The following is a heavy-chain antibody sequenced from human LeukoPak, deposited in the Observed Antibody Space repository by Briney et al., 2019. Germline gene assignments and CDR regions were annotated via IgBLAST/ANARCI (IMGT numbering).Heavy chain of an antibody. CDR2: ISSSGSTI. J-gene: IGHJ6*03. D-gene: IGHD3-22*01. CDR3: ARASSITMIVVGYYYYMDV. Sequence: GGSLRLSCAASGFTFSSYEMNWVRQAPGKGLEWVSYISSSGSTIYYADSVKGRFTISRDNAKNSLYLQMNSLRAEDTAVYYCARASSITMIVVGYYYYMDVWGKGTTVTVSS. V-gene: IGHV3-48*03. CDR1: GFTFSSYE.